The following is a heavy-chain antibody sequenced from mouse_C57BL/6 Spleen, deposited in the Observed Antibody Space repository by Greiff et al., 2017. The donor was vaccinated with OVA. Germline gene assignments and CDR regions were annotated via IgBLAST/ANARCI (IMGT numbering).Heavy chain of an antibody. CDR1: GYAFSSSW. Sequence: VQLQESGPELVKPGASVKISCKASGYAFSSSWMNWVKQRPGKGLEWIGRIYPGDGDTNYNGKFKGKATLTADKSSSTAYMQLSSLTSEDSAVYFCARCGGTKDYFDYWGQGTTLTVSS. D-gene: IGHD4-1*01. J-gene: IGHJ2*01. V-gene: IGHV1-82*01. CDR2: IYPGDGDT. CDR3: ARCGGTKDYFDY.